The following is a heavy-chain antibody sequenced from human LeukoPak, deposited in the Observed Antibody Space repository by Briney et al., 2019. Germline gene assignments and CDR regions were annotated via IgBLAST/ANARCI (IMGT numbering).Heavy chain of an antibody. Sequence: PSQTLSLTCTVSGGSISGGGYYWTWIRQHPGKGLEWIGYIYYSGSTDYNPSLKSRLSMSVDMSNNQFSLSLSSVTAADTAVYYCARGPYYYYGMDVWGQGTTVTASS. J-gene: IGHJ6*02. V-gene: IGHV4-31*03. CDR1: GGSISGGGYY. CDR2: IYYSGST. CDR3: ARGPYYYYGMDV.